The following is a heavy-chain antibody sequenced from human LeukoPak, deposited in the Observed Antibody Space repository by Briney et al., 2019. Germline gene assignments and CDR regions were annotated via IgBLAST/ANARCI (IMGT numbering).Heavy chain of an antibody. CDR1: GGSITSHY. Sequence: SETLSLTCSVSGGSITSHYWSWIRQPPGKGLEWIAYVFYSGDTNYNPSLKSRVTISVDTPKNQFSLKLDAVTAADTAVYFCARQPYMLGAYYFDFWGQGTLVTVSS. J-gene: IGHJ4*02. V-gene: IGHV4-59*08. CDR2: VFYSGDT. D-gene: IGHD1-26*01. CDR3: ARQPYMLGAYYFDF.